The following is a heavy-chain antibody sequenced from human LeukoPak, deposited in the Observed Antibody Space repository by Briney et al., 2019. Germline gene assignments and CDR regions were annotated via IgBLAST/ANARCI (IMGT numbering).Heavy chain of an antibody. CDR1: GGTFGGYT. V-gene: IGHV1-69*16. CDR3: ARELSAAAPYYMDV. D-gene: IGHD6-25*01. CDR2: IFPMLRSS. J-gene: IGHJ6*03. Sequence: SVKVSCKASGGTFGGYTISWVRQAPGQGLEWMGGIFPMLRSSTYAQRFQGRLTITTDESTTTVHMELRSLGSEDTAVYFCARELSAAAPYYMDVWGKGTTVAVSS.